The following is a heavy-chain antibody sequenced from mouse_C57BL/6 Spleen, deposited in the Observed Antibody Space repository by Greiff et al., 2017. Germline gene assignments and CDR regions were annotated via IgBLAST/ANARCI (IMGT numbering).Heavy chain of an antibody. CDR3: ARRTDYSNSGIMDY. Sequence: EVQVVESGGGLVKPGGSLKLSCAASGFTFSDYGMHWVRQAPEKGLEWVAYISSGSSTIYYADTVKGRFTISRDNAKNTLFLQMTSLRSEDTAMYYCARRTDYSNSGIMDYWGQGTSVTVSS. J-gene: IGHJ4*01. V-gene: IGHV5-17*01. D-gene: IGHD2-5*01. CDR2: ISSGSSTI. CDR1: GFTFSDYG.